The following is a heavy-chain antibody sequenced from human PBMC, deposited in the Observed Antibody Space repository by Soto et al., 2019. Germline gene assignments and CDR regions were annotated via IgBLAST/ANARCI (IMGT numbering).Heavy chain of an antibody. CDR1: GYTFTSYA. CDR3: AGAYTWGVVTYYYGMDV. Sequence: ASVKVSCTASGYTFTSYALHWGRQAPGQRLEWMGWINAGNGNTKYPQKVQGRVTITRDTYASTAYMELSSLRSEDNAVYYCAGAYTWGVVTYYYGMDVWGQGTTVTVSS. D-gene: IGHD2-15*01. CDR2: INAGNGNT. V-gene: IGHV1-3*01. J-gene: IGHJ6*02.